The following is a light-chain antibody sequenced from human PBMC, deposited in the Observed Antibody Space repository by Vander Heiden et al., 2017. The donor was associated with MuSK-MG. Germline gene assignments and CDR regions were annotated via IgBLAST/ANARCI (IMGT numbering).Light chain of an antibody. CDR1: SSDIVGYNY. J-gene: IGLJ2*01. CDR2: DIT. Sequence: ALTQPASASGSPGLSITISCPGPSSDIVGYNYFPCYQQEPGKAPKVMIYDITKRPSGVSNRFSGSKSGNTASLTISGLQAEDEADYYCCSYSSSSTLEGVVFGGGTKLTVL. CDR3: CSYSSSSTLEGVV. V-gene: IGLV2-14*01.